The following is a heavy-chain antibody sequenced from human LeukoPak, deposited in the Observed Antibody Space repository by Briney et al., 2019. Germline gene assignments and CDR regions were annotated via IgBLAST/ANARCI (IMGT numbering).Heavy chain of an antibody. V-gene: IGHV4-61*01. D-gene: IGHD3-22*01. CDR2: ISYSGST. Sequence: SETLSLTCTVSGYSISSSYYWSWIRQPPGKGLEWIGYISYSGSTNYNPSLRSRVTISVDTSKNQFSLKLSSVTAADTAVYYCARSSSGYFTYFDYWGQGTLVTVSS. CDR3: ARSSSGYFTYFDY. CDR1: GYSISSSYY. J-gene: IGHJ4*02.